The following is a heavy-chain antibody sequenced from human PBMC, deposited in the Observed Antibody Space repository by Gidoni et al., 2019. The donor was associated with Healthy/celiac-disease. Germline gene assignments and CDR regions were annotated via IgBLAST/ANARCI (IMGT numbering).Heavy chain of an antibody. J-gene: IGHJ4*02. D-gene: IGHD3-22*01. CDR2: INPSGGST. CDR1: GYTFPSYH. CDR3: ARDLPPLPYYYDSSGWWSFDY. Sequence: QVQLVQSGAEVKKPGASVKVSCKASGYTFPSYHMPWVRQPPGQGLEWMGIINPSGGSTSYAQKFQGRVTMTRDTSTSTVYMELSSLRSEDTAVYYCARDLPPLPYYYDSSGWWSFDYWGQGTLVTVSS. V-gene: IGHV1-46*01.